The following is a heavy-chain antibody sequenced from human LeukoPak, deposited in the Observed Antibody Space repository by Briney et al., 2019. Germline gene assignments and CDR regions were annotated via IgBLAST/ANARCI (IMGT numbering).Heavy chain of an antibody. Sequence: ASVKVSCRVSGYTLTELSMHWVRQAPGKGLEWMGGFDPEDGETIYAQKFQGRVTMTEDTSTDTAHMELSSLRSEDTAVYYCATTKLLTYYYGMDVWGQGTTVTVSS. CDR2: FDPEDGET. D-gene: IGHD2-15*01. CDR1: GYTLTELS. V-gene: IGHV1-24*01. CDR3: ATTKLLTYYYGMDV. J-gene: IGHJ6*02.